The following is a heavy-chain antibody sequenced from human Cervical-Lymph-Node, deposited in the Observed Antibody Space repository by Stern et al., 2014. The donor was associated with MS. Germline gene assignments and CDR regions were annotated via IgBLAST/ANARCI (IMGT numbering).Heavy chain of an antibody. Sequence: QLVQSGAEVKKPGASVKVSCKASGNTFTRNYIHWVRQAPGQGLEWMGIINPSAGSTSYAQKFQGRVTMTRDTSTSTVYMELSSLRSEDTAVYYCAREVAGHRLGMMDVWGQGTTVTVSS. J-gene: IGHJ6*02. CDR1: GNTFTRNY. D-gene: IGHD6-19*01. CDR3: AREVAGHRLGMMDV. CDR2: INPSAGST. V-gene: IGHV1-46*01.